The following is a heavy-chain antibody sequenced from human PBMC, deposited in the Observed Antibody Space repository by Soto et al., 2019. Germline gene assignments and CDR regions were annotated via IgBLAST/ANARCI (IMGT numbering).Heavy chain of an antibody. CDR1: GFTFGSYG. V-gene: IGHV3-33*01. CDR3: ARSALGYYIDY. D-gene: IGHD3-22*01. CDR2: IWYDGSNK. Sequence: GGSLRLSCAASGFTFGSYGMHWVRQAPGKGLEWVAVIWYDGSNKYYADSVKGRFTISRDNSKNTLYLQMNSLRAEDTAVYYCARSALGYYIDYWGQGTLVTVSS. J-gene: IGHJ4*02.